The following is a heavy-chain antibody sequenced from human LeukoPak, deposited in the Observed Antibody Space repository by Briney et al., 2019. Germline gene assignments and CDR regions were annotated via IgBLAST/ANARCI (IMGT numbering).Heavy chain of an antibody. CDR2: ISYDGSNK. Sequence: GGSLRLSCAASGFTFSSYAMHWVRQAPGKGLEWVAVISYDGSNKYYADSVKGRFTISRDNSKNTLYLQMNSLRAEDTAVYYCARDHGTAMVVYYFDYWGQGTLVTVSS. D-gene: IGHD5-18*01. V-gene: IGHV3-30-3*01. CDR1: GFTFSSYA. J-gene: IGHJ4*02. CDR3: ARDHGTAMVVYYFDY.